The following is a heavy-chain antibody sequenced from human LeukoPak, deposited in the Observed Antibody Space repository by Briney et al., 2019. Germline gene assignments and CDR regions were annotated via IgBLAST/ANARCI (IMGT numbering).Heavy chain of an antibody. Sequence: SVKVSCKASGGTFSSYAISWVRQAPGQGLEWMGGIIPIFGTANYAQKFQGRVTITADESTSTAYMELSSLRSEDTAVYYCARVSGNAGAFDIWGQGTMVTVSS. D-gene: IGHD4-23*01. CDR2: IIPIFGTA. J-gene: IGHJ3*02. V-gene: IGHV1-69*13. CDR1: GGTFSSYA. CDR3: ARVSGNAGAFDI.